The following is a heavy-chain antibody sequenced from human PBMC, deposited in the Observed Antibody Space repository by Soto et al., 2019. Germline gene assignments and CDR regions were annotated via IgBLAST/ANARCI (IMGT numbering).Heavy chain of an antibody. CDR1: GYTFTSYD. CDR3: ALGHLSHLRIGRYFAL. CDR2: MNPNSGNT. J-gene: IGHJ2*01. Sequence: QVQLVQSGAEVKKPGASVKVSCKASGYTFTSYDINWVRQAPGQGLEWMGWMNPNSGNTGYGQKFQGSFTMTRNTSKSSAYLALSSLRSEDTAVYYCALGHLSHLRIGRYFALLGRGTLVTVSS. V-gene: IGHV1-8*01.